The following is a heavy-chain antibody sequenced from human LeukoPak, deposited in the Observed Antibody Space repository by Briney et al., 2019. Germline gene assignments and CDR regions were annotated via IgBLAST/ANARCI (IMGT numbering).Heavy chain of an antibody. D-gene: IGHD1/OR15-1a*01. V-gene: IGHV4-61*01. CDR1: GGSVSSGTYY. Sequence: SETLSLTCTVSGGSVSSGTYYWSWIRQPPGKGLEWIGYIYYSGNTNYNPSLKSRATTSVDTSKNQLSLKLSSVTAADTAVYYCARGRGTTFDYWGQGTLVTVSS. J-gene: IGHJ4*02. CDR2: IYYSGNT. CDR3: ARGRGTTFDY.